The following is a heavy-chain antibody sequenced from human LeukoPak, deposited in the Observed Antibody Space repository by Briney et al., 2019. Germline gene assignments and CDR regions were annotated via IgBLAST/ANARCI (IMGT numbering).Heavy chain of an antibody. J-gene: IGHJ3*02. CDR3: GRVGGRSKAAKGDAFDI. CDR1: GFTVGSNY. Sequence: HPGGSLRLSCAASGFTVGSNYMSWVRQAPGKGLEWVSVIYSGGNTYYADSVKGRFTISRDNSKNTLYLQMNSLRAEDTAVYYCGRVGGRSKAAKGDAFDIWGQGTMVVVSS. CDR2: IYSGGNT. D-gene: IGHD6-6*01. V-gene: IGHV3-53*01.